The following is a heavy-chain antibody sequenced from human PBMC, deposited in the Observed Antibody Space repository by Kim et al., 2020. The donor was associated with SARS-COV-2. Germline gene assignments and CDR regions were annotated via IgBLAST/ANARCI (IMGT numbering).Heavy chain of an antibody. Sequence: GGSLRLSCAASGFTFSSYGMHWVRQAPGKGLEWVAVISYDGSNKYYADSVKGRFTISRDNSKNTLYLQMNSLRAEDTAVYYCARDGEMATIEVGVYFDYWGQGTLVTVSS. V-gene: IGHV3-33*05. D-gene: IGHD5-12*01. CDR3: ARDGEMATIEVGVYFDY. J-gene: IGHJ4*02. CDR1: GFTFSSYG. CDR2: ISYDGSNK.